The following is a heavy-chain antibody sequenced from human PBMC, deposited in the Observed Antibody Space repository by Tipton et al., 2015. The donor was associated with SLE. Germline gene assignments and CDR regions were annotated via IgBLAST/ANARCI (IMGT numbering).Heavy chain of an antibody. J-gene: IGHJ4*02. CDR2: ISPYNGNT. D-gene: IGHD3-3*01. CDR1: GNTFSTRD. V-gene: IGHV1-18*01. CDR3: ARRDDFWSGSDY. Sequence: QLVQSGAEVKKPGASVKVSCKASGNTFSTRDIQWVRQASGQGLEWMGWISPYNGNTDSAQNLQGRVTMTADTSTTTAYMELRSLRSDDTAVFYCARRDDFWSGSDYWGQGTLVTVSS.